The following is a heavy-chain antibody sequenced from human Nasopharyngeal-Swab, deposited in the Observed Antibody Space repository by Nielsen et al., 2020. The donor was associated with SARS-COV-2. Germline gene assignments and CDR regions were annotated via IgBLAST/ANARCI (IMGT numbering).Heavy chain of an antibody. CDR3: LRGDRRDY. V-gene: IGHV3-21*01. CDR2: ISSDSGAK. CDR1: GFSFSTYT. J-gene: IGHJ4*02. D-gene: IGHD3-22*01. Sequence: GESLKISCAASGFSFSTYTMNWVRQAPGKGLEWLPSISSDSGAKYHADPVKGRFTISRDNAKNSMYLEMNSLRAEDTAVYYCLRGDRRDYWGPGTLVSVSS.